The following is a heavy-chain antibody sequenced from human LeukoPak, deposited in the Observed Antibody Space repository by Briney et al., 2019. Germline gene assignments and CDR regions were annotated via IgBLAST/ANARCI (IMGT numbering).Heavy chain of an antibody. V-gene: IGHV4-59*08. J-gene: IGHJ4*02. CDR3: ARGTSSGWYALDY. D-gene: IGHD6-19*01. CDR1: GGSISSYY. CDR2: IYYSGST. Sequence: SETLSLTCSVSGGSISSYYWSWIRQPPGKGLEWIGYIYYSGSTNYNPSLKSRVTISVDTSKNQFSLKLSSVTAADTAVYYCARGTSSGWYALDYWGQGTLVTVSS.